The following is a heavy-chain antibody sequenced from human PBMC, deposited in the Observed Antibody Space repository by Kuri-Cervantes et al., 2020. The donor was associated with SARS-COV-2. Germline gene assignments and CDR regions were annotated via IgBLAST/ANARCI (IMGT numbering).Heavy chain of an antibody. CDR2: ISYDGSNK. CDR3: AKDHPTAKQWLVALPDY. D-gene: IGHD6-19*01. CDR1: GFTFSSYG. J-gene: IGHJ4*02. V-gene: IGHV3-30*18. Sequence: GGSLRLSCAASGFTFSSYGMHWVRQAPGKGLEWVAVISYDGSNKYYADSVKGRFTISRDNSKNTLYLQMNSLRAEDTAVYYCAKDHPTAKQWLVALPDYWGQGTLVTVSS.